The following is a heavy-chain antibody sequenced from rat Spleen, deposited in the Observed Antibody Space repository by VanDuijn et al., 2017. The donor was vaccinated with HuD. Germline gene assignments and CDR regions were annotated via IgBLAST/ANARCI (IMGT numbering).Heavy chain of an antibody. CDR1: GFTFSDYD. CDR3: ARHNSGYGVMDA. Sequence: EVQLVESGGGLVQPGNSLKLSCAASGFTFSDYDMAWVRQAPTKGLEWVASISTGGGNTYYRDSVKGRFTISRDNAKSTLYLQMDSLRSEDTATYYCARHNSGYGVMDAWGQGASVTVSS. D-gene: IGHD4-3*01. CDR2: ISTGGGNT. J-gene: IGHJ4*01. V-gene: IGHV5S23*01.